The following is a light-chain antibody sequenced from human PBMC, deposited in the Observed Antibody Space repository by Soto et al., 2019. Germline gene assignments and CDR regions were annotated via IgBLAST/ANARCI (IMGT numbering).Light chain of an antibody. CDR2: DNN. Sequence: QSVLTQPPSVSAAPGQKVTISRPGTSSNIGTNYVSWYQQLPGTAPKLLIYDNNTRPSGIPDRFSGSKSGTSATLGITGLQTGDEADYYCGTWDSSLSAWVFGGGTKVTVL. J-gene: IGLJ3*02. V-gene: IGLV1-51*01. CDR1: SSNIGTNY. CDR3: GTWDSSLSAWV.